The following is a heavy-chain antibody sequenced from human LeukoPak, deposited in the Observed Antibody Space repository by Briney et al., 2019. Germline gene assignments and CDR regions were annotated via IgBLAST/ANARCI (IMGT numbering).Heavy chain of an antibody. D-gene: IGHD2-15*01. J-gene: IGHJ6*02. CDR1: GGSISSYH. Sequence: PSETLSLTCTVSGGSISSYHWSWIRQPPGKGLEWLGYIYYSGSTYYNPSLKSRVTISVDTSKNQFSLKLSSVTAADTAVYYCARVAVVVAATRYYYGMDVWGQGTTVTVSS. V-gene: IGHV4-59*12. CDR2: IYYSGST. CDR3: ARVAVVVAATRYYYGMDV.